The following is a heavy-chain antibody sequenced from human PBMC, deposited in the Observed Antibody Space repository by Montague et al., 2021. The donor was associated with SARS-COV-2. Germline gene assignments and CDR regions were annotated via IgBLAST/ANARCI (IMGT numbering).Heavy chain of an antibody. D-gene: IGHD3-22*01. Sequence: SETLSLTCTVSGGSITNNIDYWAWIRQPPGKGLEWIGSIYYTGNTYYNPSLKSRVTISVVTSKSHFTLKLSSVTAAETAVYYCARLKRYFDSSGPPSAFDFWGQGTMVTVSS. CDR1: GGSITNNIDY. CDR2: IYYTGNT. J-gene: IGHJ3*01. V-gene: IGHV4-39*02. CDR3: ARLKRYFDSSGPPSAFDF.